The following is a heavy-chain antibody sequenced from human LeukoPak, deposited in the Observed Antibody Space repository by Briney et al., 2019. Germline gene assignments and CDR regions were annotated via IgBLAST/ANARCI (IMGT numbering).Heavy chain of an antibody. V-gene: IGHV3-21*01. CDR2: ISSSSSYI. D-gene: IGHD3-16*01. CDR3: ARAPLYDYVWGSYSSFDP. Sequence: GGSLRLSCVASGFTFSTYNMNWVRQAPGKGLEWVSSISSSSSYIYYADSVKGRFTISRDNAKNSLYLQMNSLRAEDTAVYYCARAPLYDYVWGSYSSFDPWGQGTLVTVSS. CDR1: GFTFSTYN. J-gene: IGHJ5*02.